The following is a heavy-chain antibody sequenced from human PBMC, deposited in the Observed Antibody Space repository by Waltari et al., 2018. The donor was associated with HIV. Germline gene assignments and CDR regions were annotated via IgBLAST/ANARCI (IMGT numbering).Heavy chain of an antibody. CDR2: INPNRCNT. Sequence: QVQLVQSGAEVKKPGASVKVSCKASGYTFSTYDINWVRQATGQGLEWMGWINPNRCNTGYAQKFQGRVNMTRNSSIRTAYMELSSLRSDDTAVYYCSRGLHCTATSCLLYHGMDVWGQGTAVSVSS. V-gene: IGHV1-8*01. CDR1: GYTFSTYD. J-gene: IGHJ6*02. D-gene: IGHD2-2*01. CDR3: SRGLHCTATSCLLYHGMDV.